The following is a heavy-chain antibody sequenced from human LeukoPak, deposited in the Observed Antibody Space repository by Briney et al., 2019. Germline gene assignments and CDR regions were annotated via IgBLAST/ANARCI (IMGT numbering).Heavy chain of an antibody. Sequence: SETLSLTCAVYGGSFSGYYWSCIRQPPGKGLEWIGEINHSGSTNYNPSLKSRVTISVDTSKNQFSLKLSSVTAADTAVYYCARDSSGFIAAAGRRGPAYYYYGMDVWGQGTTVTVSS. J-gene: IGHJ6*02. CDR2: INHSGST. D-gene: IGHD6-13*01. CDR1: GGSFSGYY. V-gene: IGHV4-34*01. CDR3: ARDSSGFIAAAGRRGPAYYYYGMDV.